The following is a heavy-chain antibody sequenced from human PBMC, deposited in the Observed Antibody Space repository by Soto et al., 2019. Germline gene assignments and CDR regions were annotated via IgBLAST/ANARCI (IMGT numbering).Heavy chain of an antibody. D-gene: IGHD3-22*01. V-gene: IGHV4-34*01. Sequence: SETLSFTCAVYGESFSSYYWSWIRQPPGKGLEWIGEINQSGIINYNPSLKSRVTISVDTSKNQFSLKLNSVTAADTAVYYCGRGLNMPVVKGSLAYWGQGILVTVTS. CDR1: GESFSSYY. J-gene: IGHJ4*02. CDR2: INQSGII. CDR3: GRGLNMPVVKGSLAY.